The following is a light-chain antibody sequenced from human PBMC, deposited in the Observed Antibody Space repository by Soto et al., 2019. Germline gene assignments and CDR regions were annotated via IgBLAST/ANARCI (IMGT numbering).Light chain of an antibody. J-gene: IGKJ4*01. CDR3: QQYDNYPLT. CDR2: DAS. V-gene: IGKV1-5*01. Sequence: DIQMTQFPSSLSASVGDRVTITCRASQSVGSWSAWYQQKPGKAPKFLIYDASTLESGVPSRFSGSGSGTEFTLTISSLQPDDFATYYCQQYDNYPLTFGGGTKVDIK. CDR1: QSVGSW.